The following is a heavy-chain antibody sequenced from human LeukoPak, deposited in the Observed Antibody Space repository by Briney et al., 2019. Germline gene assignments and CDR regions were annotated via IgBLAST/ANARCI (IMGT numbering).Heavy chain of an antibody. V-gene: IGHV3-23*01. Sequence: GGSLRLSCAASGFTFRNSAMSWARQAPGKGLEWVSGISASGGSAYYADSVKGRFTISRDNSKNTLFLQMNSLRAEDTALYYCAKDRTSRPAGDWGQGTLVIVSS. D-gene: IGHD6-13*01. CDR2: ISASGGSA. J-gene: IGHJ4*02. CDR1: GFTFRNSA. CDR3: AKDRTSRPAGD.